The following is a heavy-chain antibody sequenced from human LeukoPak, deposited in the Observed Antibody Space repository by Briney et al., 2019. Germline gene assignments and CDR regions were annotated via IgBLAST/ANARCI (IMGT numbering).Heavy chain of an antibody. D-gene: IGHD2-2*01. Sequence: ASVKVSCKASGYTFTSYGISWVRQAPGQGLEWMGWISAYNGNTNYAQKLQGRVTMTTDTSTSTAYMELRSLRSDDTAVYYCAKLVVPAAMGVWFDPWGQGTLVTVSS. CDR1: GYTFTSYG. J-gene: IGHJ5*02. CDR2: ISAYNGNT. CDR3: AKLVVPAAMGVWFDP. V-gene: IGHV1-18*01.